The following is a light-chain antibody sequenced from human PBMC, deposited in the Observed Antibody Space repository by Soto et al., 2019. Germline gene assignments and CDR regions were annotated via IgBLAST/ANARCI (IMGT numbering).Light chain of an antibody. CDR2: STD. CDR3: LLYYGGAVV. CDR1: TGTVTSGHY. J-gene: IGLJ2*01. Sequence: QAVVTQEPSLTVSPRGTVTLTCASSTGTVTSGHYPNWLQQKPGQAPRALIYSTDTRHSWTPARFSGSLLGGKAALTLSGVQPEDEAVYYCLLYYGGAVVFGGGTKLTVL. V-gene: IGLV7-43*01.